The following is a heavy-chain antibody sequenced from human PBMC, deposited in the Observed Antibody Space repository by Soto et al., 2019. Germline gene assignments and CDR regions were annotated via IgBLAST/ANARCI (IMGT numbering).Heavy chain of an antibody. CDR3: ARDMRVVPSRSVAGNNGHPGGGCGY. CDR2: IFHSGST. V-gene: IGHV4-38-2*02. Sequence: SETLSLTCSVSGDPISGGYFWGWIRQPPGKGLEWIGSIFHSGSTYYNPTLKSRVTISVDTSRDQFSLRLSSVTAADTAVYYCARDMRVVPSRSVAGNNGHPGGGCGYWGHGTQVT. J-gene: IGHJ4*01. D-gene: IGHD2-21*01. CDR1: GDPISGGYF.